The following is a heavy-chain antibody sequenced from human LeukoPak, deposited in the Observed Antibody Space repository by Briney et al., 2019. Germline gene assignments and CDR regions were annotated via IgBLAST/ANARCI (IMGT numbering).Heavy chain of an antibody. V-gene: IGHV3-21*01. J-gene: IGHJ4*02. CDR1: GFTFSSYS. CDR3: ARSHVLRFLEWLSNLFDY. CDR2: ISSSSSYI. D-gene: IGHD3-3*01. Sequence: PGGSLRLSCAASGFTFSSYSMNRVRQAPGKGLEWVSSISSSSSYIYYADSVKGRFTISRDNAKNSLYLQMNSLRAEDTAVYYCARSHVLRFLEWLSNLFDYWGQGTLVTVSS.